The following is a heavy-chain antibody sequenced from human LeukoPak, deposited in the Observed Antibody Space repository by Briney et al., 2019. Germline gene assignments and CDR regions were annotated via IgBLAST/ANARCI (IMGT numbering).Heavy chain of an antibody. J-gene: IGHJ3*02. CDR3: ARAGRYSYDSSGYYYDAFDI. D-gene: IGHD3-22*01. V-gene: IGHV3-48*01. CDR2: ISSSSSTI. CDR1: GFTFSSYS. Sequence: GGSLRLSCAASGFTFSSYSMNWVRQAPGKGLEWVSYISSSSSTIYYADSVKGRFTISRDNAKNSLYLQMNSLRAEDTAVYYCARAGRYSYDSSGYYYDAFDIWGQGTMVTVSS.